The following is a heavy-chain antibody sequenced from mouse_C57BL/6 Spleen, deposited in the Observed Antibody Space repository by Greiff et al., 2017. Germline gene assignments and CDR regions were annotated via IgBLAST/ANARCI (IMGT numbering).Heavy chain of an antibody. CDR2: IDPSDSYT. CDR1: GYTFTSYW. Sequence: QVQLQQPGAELVMPGASVKLSCKASGYTFTSYWLHWVKQRPGQGLEWIGEIDPSDSYTNYNQTFKGKSTWTVDKSSSTAYMQLSSLTSEDSAVYYCARSGYNGSIPSYYFDDWGQGTTLTVSS. D-gene: IGHD1-1*01. CDR3: ARSGYNGSIPSYYFDD. J-gene: IGHJ2*01. V-gene: IGHV1-69*01.